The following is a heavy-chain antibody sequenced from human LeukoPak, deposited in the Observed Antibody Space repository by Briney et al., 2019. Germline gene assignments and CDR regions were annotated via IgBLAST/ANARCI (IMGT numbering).Heavy chain of an antibody. V-gene: IGHV3-30*02. Sequence: GGSLRLSCGPSGFRSSDYVMHGVRQAPGKGLEWVAFIRYNGDNKYYADSVKGRFTVSRDNSQSTLYLQMNSLRVEDTAVYYCAKRVVIRSTDYFYYYIHVWGKGTTVTVSS. CDR1: GFRSSDYV. CDR2: IRYNGDNK. J-gene: IGHJ6*03. CDR3: AKRVVIRSTDYFYYYIHV. D-gene: IGHD3-3*01.